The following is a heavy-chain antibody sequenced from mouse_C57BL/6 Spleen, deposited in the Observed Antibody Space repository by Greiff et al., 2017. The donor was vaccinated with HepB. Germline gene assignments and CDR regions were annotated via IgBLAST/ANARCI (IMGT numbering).Heavy chain of an antibody. D-gene: IGHD2-4*01. J-gene: IGHJ4*01. V-gene: IGHV1-52*01. Sequence: VQLQQPGAELVRPGSSVKLSCKASGYTFTSYWIHWVKQRPIQGLEWIGNIDPSDSETHYNQKFKDKATLTVDKSSSTAYMQLSSLTSEDSAVYYCARGDYDEGYYAMDYWGQGTSVTVSS. CDR2: IDPSDSET. CDR3: ARGDYDEGYYAMDY. CDR1: GYTFTSYW.